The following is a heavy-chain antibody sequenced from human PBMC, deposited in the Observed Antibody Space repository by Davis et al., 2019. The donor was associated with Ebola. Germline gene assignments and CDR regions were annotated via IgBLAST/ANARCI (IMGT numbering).Heavy chain of an antibody. CDR2: IFPGDSDT. CDR1: GYSFTSHW. V-gene: IGHV5-51*01. J-gene: IGHJ4*02. D-gene: IGHD1-20*01. CDR3: ARTMTGRYYFDY. Sequence: GESLKISCKGSGYSFTSHWIVWVRQMPGKGLECMGIIFPGDSDTRYSPSFQGQVTISADKSISTAYLQWSSLKASDTAMYYCARTMTGRYYFDYWGQGTPVTVSS.